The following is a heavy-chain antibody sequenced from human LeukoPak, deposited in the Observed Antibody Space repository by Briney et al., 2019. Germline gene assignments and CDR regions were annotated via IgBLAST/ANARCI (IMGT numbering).Heavy chain of an antibody. CDR2: ISYDGSNK. Sequence: GGSLRLSCVASGFTFSRYAMHWVRQAPGKGLEWITVISYDGSNKYYADSVKGRFTISRDNSKNTLYLQMNSLRAEDTAVYYCARGGYYAMDVWGQGTTVTVSS. J-gene: IGHJ6*02. V-gene: IGHV3-30-3*01. CDR1: GFTFSRYA. CDR3: ARGGYYAMDV.